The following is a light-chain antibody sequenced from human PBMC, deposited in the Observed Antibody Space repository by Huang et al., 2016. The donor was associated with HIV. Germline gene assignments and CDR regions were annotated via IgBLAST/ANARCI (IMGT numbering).Light chain of an antibody. CDR3: QQSFSVPRT. CDR2: TAS. Sequence: DIQMTQSPPSLSASVGGRVPFTCRVNQTISKSLNWYQQKPGRAPKLLIYTASTLESGVPSRFSGSGSGSRFTLNITNLQPEDFATYYCQQSFSVPRTFG. CDR1: QTISKS. J-gene: IGKJ1*01. V-gene: IGKV1-39*01.